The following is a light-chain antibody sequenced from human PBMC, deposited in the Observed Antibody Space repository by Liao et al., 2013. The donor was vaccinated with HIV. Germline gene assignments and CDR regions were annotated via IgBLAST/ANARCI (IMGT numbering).Light chain of an antibody. V-gene: IGLV3-21*01. CDR1: IIGTKS. Sequence: YVLTQPPSVSVAPGKTARITCGGNIIGTKSVHWYLQKPGQAPVLVIYYDSARPSGIPERFSGSNSGNTATLTISRVEAGDEADYYCQVWDSSSDHVVFGGGTKLTVL. J-gene: IGLJ2*01. CDR3: QVWDSSSDHVV. CDR2: YDS.